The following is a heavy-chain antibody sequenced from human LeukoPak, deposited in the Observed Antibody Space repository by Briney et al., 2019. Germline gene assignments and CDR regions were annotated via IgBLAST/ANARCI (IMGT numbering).Heavy chain of an antibody. V-gene: IGHV4-30-2*01. CDR3: ARAKGYCSSTSCYYWFDP. CDR1: GGSISSGGYS. D-gene: IGHD2-2*01. J-gene: IGHJ5*02. CDR2: IYHSGST. Sequence: PSQTLSLTCAVSGGSISSGGYSWSWIRQPPGKRLEWIGYIYHSGSTYYNPSLKSRVTISVDRSKNQFSLKLSSVTAADTAVYYCARAKGYCSSTSCYYWFDPWGQGTLVTVSS.